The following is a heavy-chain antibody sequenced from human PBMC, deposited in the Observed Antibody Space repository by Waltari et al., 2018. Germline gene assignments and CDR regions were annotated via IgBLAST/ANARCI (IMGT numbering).Heavy chain of an antibody. CDR2: ISYDGSNK. CDR1: GFTFSSYA. V-gene: IGHV3-30-3*01. CDR3: ARGLNGYSSRVPGY. J-gene: IGHJ4*02. D-gene: IGHD6-13*01. Sequence: QVQLVESGGGVVQPGRSLRLSCAASGFTFSSYAMHWVRKAPGKGLEWVAVISYDGSNKYYADSVKGRFTISRDNSKNTLYLQMNSLRAEDTAVYYYARGLNGYSSRVPGYWGQGTLVTVSS.